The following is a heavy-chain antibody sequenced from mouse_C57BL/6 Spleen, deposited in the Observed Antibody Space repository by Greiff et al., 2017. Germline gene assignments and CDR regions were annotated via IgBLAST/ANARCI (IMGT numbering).Heavy chain of an antibody. CDR3: ARRTTVVDLYYFDY. J-gene: IGHJ2*01. CDR2: IIPGSGGT. CDR1: GYAFTNYL. Sequence: QVQLQQSGAELVRPGTSVMVSCKASGYAFTNYLLEWVKQRPGQGLEWIGVIIPGSGGTNYNEKFKGKATLTADKSSSPAYMQLSSLTSEDSAVYFCARRTTVVDLYYFDYWGQGTTLTVSS. V-gene: IGHV1-54*01. D-gene: IGHD1-1*01.